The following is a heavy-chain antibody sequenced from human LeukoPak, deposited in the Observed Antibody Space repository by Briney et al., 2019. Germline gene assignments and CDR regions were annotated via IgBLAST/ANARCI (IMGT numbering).Heavy chain of an antibody. J-gene: IGHJ1*01. D-gene: IGHD3-9*01. CDR2: IKEDGGGK. Sequence: PGGSLRLSCAASGFTFSSYWMSWVRQAPGKGLEWVSNIKEDGGGKYYVDSVKGRFTISRDNAKNSLYLQMNSLRAEDTAVYYCASFDWSWIPERPPQYFQHWGQGTLVTVSS. CDR3: ASFDWSWIPERPPQYFQH. CDR1: GFTFSSYW. V-gene: IGHV3-7*01.